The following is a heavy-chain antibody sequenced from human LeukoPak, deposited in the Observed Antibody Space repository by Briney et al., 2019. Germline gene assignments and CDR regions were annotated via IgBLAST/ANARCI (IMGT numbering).Heavy chain of an antibody. V-gene: IGHV3-74*01. Sequence: GGSLRPSCAPPGFTFSSTWMYGVRQAPGKGRLWVARIHSDGSTTSYADSVKGRFTISRDNAKNTLYLQMNSLRAEDTAVYYCAIPLTGSSGLDSRGQGTLVTVSS. CDR3: AIPLTGSSGLDS. D-gene: IGHD6-19*01. CDR2: IHSDGSTT. J-gene: IGHJ4*02. CDR1: GFTFSSTW.